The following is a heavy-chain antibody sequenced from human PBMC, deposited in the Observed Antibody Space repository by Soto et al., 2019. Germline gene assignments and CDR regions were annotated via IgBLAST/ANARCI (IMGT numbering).Heavy chain of an antibody. CDR3: ARDQLAQWLVGWFDP. V-gene: IGHV3-33*01. CDR2: IWYDGSNK. D-gene: IGHD6-19*01. Sequence: QVQLVESGGGVVQPGRSLRLSCAASGFTFSSYGMHWVRQAPGKGLEWVAVIWYDGSNKYYADSVKGRFTISRDNSKNTLYLQMNSLRAEDTAEYYCARDQLAQWLVGWFDPWGQGTLVTVSA. CDR1: GFTFSSYG. J-gene: IGHJ5*02.